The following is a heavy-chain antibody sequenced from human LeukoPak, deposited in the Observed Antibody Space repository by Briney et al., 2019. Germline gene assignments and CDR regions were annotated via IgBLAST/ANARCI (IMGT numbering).Heavy chain of an antibody. V-gene: IGHV1-18*01. J-gene: IGHJ4*02. CDR2: ISAYNGNT. CDR3: ARDSNDILTGRDFDY. Sequence: GASVKVSCKASGYTFTSYGISWVRQAPGQGLEWMGWISAYNGNTNYAQKLQGRVTMTTDTSTSTAYMELRSLRSDDTAVYYCARDSNDILTGRDFDYWGQGTLVTVSS. D-gene: IGHD3-9*01. CDR1: GYTFTSYG.